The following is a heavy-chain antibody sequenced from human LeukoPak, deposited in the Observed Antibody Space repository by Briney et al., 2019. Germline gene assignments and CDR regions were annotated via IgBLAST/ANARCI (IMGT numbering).Heavy chain of an antibody. CDR3: ARGLIAEGFFRH. CDR1: GFTFLRHS. CDR2: ISYDGSNK. D-gene: IGHD6-13*01. V-gene: IGHV3-30*09. Sequence: PGGSLRLSCAASGFTFLRHSMHWIRQAPGKGLEWVAVISYDGSNKYYAASVKGRFAISRDNSKDTLYLEMHSLRSDDTAVYYCARGLIAEGFFRHWGQGTLVTVSS. J-gene: IGHJ1*01.